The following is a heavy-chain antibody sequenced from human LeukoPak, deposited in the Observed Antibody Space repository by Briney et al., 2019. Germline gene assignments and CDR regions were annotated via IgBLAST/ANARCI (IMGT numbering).Heavy chain of an antibody. V-gene: IGHV3-48*02. CDR2: ITTSGRTV. CDR1: GFTFRRYE. Sequence: PGGSLRHSCAASGFTFRRYEMNWVRQAPGKGLEWGYYITTSGRTVYYGDSVKGRFTSSRDNSKNTVYLQVNSLRDEDTAVYYCARDLEAANTYYFDYWGQGTMVTVSS. J-gene: IGHJ4*02. D-gene: IGHD6-13*01. CDR3: ARDLEAANTYYFDY.